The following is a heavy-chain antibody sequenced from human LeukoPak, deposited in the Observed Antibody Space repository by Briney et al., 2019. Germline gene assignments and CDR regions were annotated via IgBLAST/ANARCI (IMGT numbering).Heavy chain of an antibody. CDR3: ARGYGSSWTAAFDI. CDR2: INWNGGST. Sequence: GGSLRLSCAASGFTFDDYGMSWVRQAPGKGLEWVSGINWNGGSTGYADSVKGRFTISRDNAKNSLYLQMNSLRAEDTALYHCARGYGSSWTAAFDIWGQGTMVTVSS. CDR1: GFTFDDYG. D-gene: IGHD6-13*01. V-gene: IGHV3-20*01. J-gene: IGHJ3*02.